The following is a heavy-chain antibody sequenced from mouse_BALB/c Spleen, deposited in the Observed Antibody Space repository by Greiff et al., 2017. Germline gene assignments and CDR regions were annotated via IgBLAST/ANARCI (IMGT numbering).Heavy chain of an antibody. D-gene: IGHD2-10*02. CDR3: NQYGNYLYAMDY. Sequence: EVQLQQSGAELVRSGASVKLSCTASGFNIKDYYMHWVKQRPEQGLEWIGWIDPENGDTEYAPKFQGKATMTADTSSNTAYLQLSSLTSEDTAVYYCNQYGNYLYAMDYWGQGTSVTVSS. CDR2: IDPENGDT. J-gene: IGHJ4*01. V-gene: IGHV14-4*02. CDR1: GFNIKDYY.